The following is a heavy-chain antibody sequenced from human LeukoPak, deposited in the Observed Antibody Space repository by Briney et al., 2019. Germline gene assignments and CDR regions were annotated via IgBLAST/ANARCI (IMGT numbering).Heavy chain of an antibody. J-gene: IGHJ4*02. CDR1: GGSFSGYY. D-gene: IGHD3-22*01. CDR2: INHSGST. CDR3: ARVFYLGYYYDSSGIDY. V-gene: IGHV4-34*01. Sequence: SETLSLTXAVYGGSFSGYYWSWIRQPPGKGLEWIGGINHSGSTNYNPSLKSRVTISVDTSKNQFSLKLSSVTAADTAVYYCARVFYLGYYYDSSGIDYWGQGTLVTVSS.